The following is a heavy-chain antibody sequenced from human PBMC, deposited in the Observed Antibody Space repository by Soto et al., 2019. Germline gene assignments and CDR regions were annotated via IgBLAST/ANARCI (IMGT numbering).Heavy chain of an antibody. CDR2: ISGSGGST. D-gene: IGHD2-8*01. CDR3: AKEGGGDAIRGKPTLFFD. J-gene: IGHJ4*02. V-gene: IGHV3-23*01. Sequence: GGSLRLSCAASGFTFSSYAMSWVRQAPGKGLEWVSAISGSGGSTYYADSVKGRFTISRDNSKNTLYLQMNSLRAEDTAVYYCAKEGGGDAIRGKPTLFFDWGQGTLVTVSS. CDR1: GFTFSSYA.